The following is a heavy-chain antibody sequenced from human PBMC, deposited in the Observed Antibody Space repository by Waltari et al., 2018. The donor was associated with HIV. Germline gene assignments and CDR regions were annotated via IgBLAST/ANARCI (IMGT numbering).Heavy chain of an antibody. CDR2: INPNSGGT. J-gene: IGHJ6*02. Sequence: QVQLVQSGAEVKKPGASVKVSCQASGYTFTGYYMHWVRQAPGQGLEWVGWINPNSGGTNYAQKFQGRVTMTRDTSISTAYMELSRLRSDDTAVYYCARDRARTTDYYYYGMDVWGQGTTVTVSS. D-gene: IGHD1-7*01. V-gene: IGHV1-2*02. CDR3: ARDRARTTDYYYYGMDV. CDR1: GYTFTGYY.